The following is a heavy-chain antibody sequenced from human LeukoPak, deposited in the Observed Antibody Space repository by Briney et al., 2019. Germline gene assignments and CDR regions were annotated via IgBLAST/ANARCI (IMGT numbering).Heavy chain of an antibody. Sequence: PGGSLRLSCATFGFTFNSYWMSWVRKAPGKGLEWVANIKYDDSEKYLVESVKGRFTISRVNANNSVFLEMNSLRVEDTAVYYCVRGRDGSYWGQGTQVTVSS. V-gene: IGHV3-7*01. CDR1: GFTFNSYW. D-gene: IGHD5-24*01. CDR3: VRGRDGSY. J-gene: IGHJ4*02. CDR2: IKYDDSEK.